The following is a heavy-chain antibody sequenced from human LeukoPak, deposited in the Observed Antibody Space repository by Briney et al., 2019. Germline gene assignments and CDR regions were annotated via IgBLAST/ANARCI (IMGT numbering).Heavy chain of an antibody. D-gene: IGHD5-18*01. V-gene: IGHV3-48*02. CDR2: ISSGSSNI. Sequence: GGSLRLSCVASALTISSYNINWGRQAPGKGLEWVSYISSGSSNIHYADSVTGRFTISRDNAKNSMNMQLNSLRNQETDDSYCSRGVSGDIYGYGYWGQGNLFTVSS. CDR3: SRGVSGDIYGYGY. J-gene: IGHJ4*02. CDR1: ALTISSYN.